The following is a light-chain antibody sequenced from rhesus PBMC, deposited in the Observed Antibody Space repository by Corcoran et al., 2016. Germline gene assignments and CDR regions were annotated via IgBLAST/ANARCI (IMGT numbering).Light chain of an antibody. Sequence: ETLVTQSPATLSLSPGERATLSCRASQSVGTNLAWYQQKPGQAPKLLINYASTRATGTPDGFSGSGSGTEFTLTISSLEPEDVAVYYCQQYNYWNTFGQGTKVEIK. J-gene: IGKJ2*01. CDR2: YAS. V-gene: IGKV3-42*02. CDR1: QSVGTN. CDR3: QQYNYWNT.